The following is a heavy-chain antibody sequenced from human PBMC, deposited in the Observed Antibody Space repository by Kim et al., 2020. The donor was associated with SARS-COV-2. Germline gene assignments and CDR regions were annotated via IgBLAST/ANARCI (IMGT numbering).Heavy chain of an antibody. Sequence: GGSLRLSCVVSGFTFRKYAMHWVRQAPGKGLEWVARLAYDGSSRDYADPVKGRFTISRDNSNNTLYLQMESLRADDSALYYCAGDRMSYYDIWSGWVPSTYGMDVWGLGTRVTVSS. D-gene: IGHD3-3*01. CDR3: AGDRMSYYDIWSGWVPSTYGMDV. CDR1: GFTFRKYA. V-gene: IGHV3-30-3*01. CDR2: LAYDGSSR. J-gene: IGHJ6*02.